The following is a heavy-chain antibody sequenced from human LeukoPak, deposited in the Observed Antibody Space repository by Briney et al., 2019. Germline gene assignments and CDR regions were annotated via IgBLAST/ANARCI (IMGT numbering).Heavy chain of an antibody. CDR3: ARDLGPSRGFDY. D-gene: IGHD3-10*01. V-gene: IGHV4-59*02. Sequence: PSETLSLTCTVSGASVSPYYWSWIRQPPGKGLEWIGYVFYTGSTTNNPSLKSRLTISVDTSKSQFSLKLNSVTAADTAVYYCARDLGPSRGFDYWGRGTLVTVSS. J-gene: IGHJ4*02. CDR1: GASVSPYY. CDR2: VFYTGST.